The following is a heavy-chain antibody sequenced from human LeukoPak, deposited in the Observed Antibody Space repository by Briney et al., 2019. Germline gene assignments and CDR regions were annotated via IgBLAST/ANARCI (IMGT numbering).Heavy chain of an antibody. D-gene: IGHD6-19*01. CDR1: GGSISSSSHY. CDR2: IFSSGTT. V-gene: IGHV4-39*01. J-gene: IGHJ4*02. CDR3: ARRNSGWPFDW. Sequence: PETLSLTCSVSGGSISSSSHYWGWIRQPPGKGLEWIGHIFSSGTTYYNPSLQSRVTISADTSKNQFSLKVNSVSAADTAVYYCARRNSGWPFDWWGPGSLVTVSS.